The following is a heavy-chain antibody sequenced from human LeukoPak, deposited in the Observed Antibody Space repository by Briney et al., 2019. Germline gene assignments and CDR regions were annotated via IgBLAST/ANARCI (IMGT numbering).Heavy chain of an antibody. D-gene: IGHD2-2*02. Sequence: PSETLSLTCTVSGGSVSSGSYYWSWIRQPPGKGLEWIGFVYYTGSTNYNPSLKSRVTMSVYTSNSQFSLKLSSVTAADTAVYYCARSIVVVPAAIVGWFDPWGQGTLVTVSS. V-gene: IGHV4-61*01. CDR1: GGSVSSGSYY. CDR2: VYYTGST. J-gene: IGHJ5*02. CDR3: ARSIVVVPAAIVGWFDP.